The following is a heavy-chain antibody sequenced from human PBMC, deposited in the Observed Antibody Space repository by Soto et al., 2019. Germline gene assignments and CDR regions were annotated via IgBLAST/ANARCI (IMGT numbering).Heavy chain of an antibody. Sequence: XASVTMSWTGSGYSFTNFLLGWVRQMPGKGLEWMGIIYPGDPDTTYGPSFEGQVTFSADRSTSAAYLEWSSLRASDTAMYYCAKTYSGDSNDAFDIWGQGTLVTVSS. CDR2: IYPGDPDT. V-gene: IGHV5-51*01. CDR1: GYSFTNFL. CDR3: AKTYSGDSNDAFDI. D-gene: IGHD1-26*01. J-gene: IGHJ3*02.